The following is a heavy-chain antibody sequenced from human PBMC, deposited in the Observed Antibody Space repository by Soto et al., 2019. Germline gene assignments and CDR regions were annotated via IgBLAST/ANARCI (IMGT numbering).Heavy chain of an antibody. J-gene: IGHJ6*02. CDR3: ARHDCISTSCYYYYYYSMDV. V-gene: IGHV1-69*13. D-gene: IGHD2-2*01. CDR1: GYTFTNYD. Sequence: SVKVSCKASGYTFTNYDISWVRQAPGQGLEWMGGIIPIFDTANYAQKFQGRVTITADESTSTAYMELSSLRSEDTAVYYCARHDCISTSCYYYYYYSMDVWGQGTTVTVSS. CDR2: IIPIFDTA.